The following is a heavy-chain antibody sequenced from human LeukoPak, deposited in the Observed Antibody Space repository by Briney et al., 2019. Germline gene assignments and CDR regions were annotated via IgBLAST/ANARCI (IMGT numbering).Heavy chain of an antibody. Sequence: GGSLRLSCAASGFTFSSYAMSWVRQAPGKGVEWVSAISGSGGSTYYADSVKGLVTISRDNSKNTLYLQMNSLRAEDTAVYYCAKVFGAPDYWGQGTLVTVSS. V-gene: IGHV3-23*01. D-gene: IGHD3-10*01. CDR1: GFTFSSYA. CDR3: AKVFGAPDY. CDR2: ISGSGGST. J-gene: IGHJ4*02.